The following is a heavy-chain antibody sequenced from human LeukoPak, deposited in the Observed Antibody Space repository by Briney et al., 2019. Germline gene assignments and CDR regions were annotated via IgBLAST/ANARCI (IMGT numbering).Heavy chain of an antibody. CDR3: ARDKRPARSIAYDWFDP. D-gene: IGHD2-15*01. CDR1: GFTFSSYG. CDR2: IWYDGSNK. J-gene: IGHJ5*02. Sequence: PGGSLRLSCAAYGFTFSSYGMHWVRQAPGKGLEWVAVIWYDGSNKYYADSVKGRFTISRDNSKNTLYLQMNSQRAEDTAVYYWARDKRPARSIAYDWFDPWGQGTLVTVSS. V-gene: IGHV3-33*01.